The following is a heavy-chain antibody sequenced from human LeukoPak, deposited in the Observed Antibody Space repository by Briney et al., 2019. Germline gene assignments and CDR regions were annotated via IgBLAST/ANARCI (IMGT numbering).Heavy chain of an antibody. D-gene: IGHD3-3*01. Sequence: PSETLSLTCTVSGGSISSYYWSWIRQPPGKGLEWIGYIYYSGSTNYNPSLKSRVTISVDTSKNQFSLKLSSVTAADTVVYYCARSPSGYSDYWGQGTLVTVSS. CDR1: GGSISSYY. CDR3: ARSPSGYSDY. V-gene: IGHV4-59*01. J-gene: IGHJ4*02. CDR2: IYYSGST.